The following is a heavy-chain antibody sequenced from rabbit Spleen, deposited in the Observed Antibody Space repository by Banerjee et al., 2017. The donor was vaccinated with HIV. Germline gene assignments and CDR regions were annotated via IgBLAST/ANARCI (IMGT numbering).Heavy chain of an antibody. J-gene: IGHJ6*01. CDR1: GVSFSGSSY. D-gene: IGHD8-1*01. CDR2: IDAGSGST. CDR3: ARDTGSSFSSYGMDL. Sequence: QEQLEESGGDLVKPGASLTLTCIASGVSFSGSSYMCWVRQAPGKGLEWIACIDAGSGSTYYASWVNGRFTCSKTSSTTVTLQMTSLAVADTATYFCARDTGSSFSSYGMDLWGPGTLVTVS. V-gene: IGHV1S45*01.